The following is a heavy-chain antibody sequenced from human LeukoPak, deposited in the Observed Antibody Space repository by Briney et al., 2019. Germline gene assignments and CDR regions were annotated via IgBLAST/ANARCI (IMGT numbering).Heavy chain of an antibody. Sequence: SETLSLTCAVYGGSFSGYYWSWIRQPPGKGLEWIGEINHSGSTNYNPSLKSRVTISVDKSKNQFSLKLSSVTAADTGIYYCATGTGYCSGGGCYDYWGQGTLVTVSS. CDR3: ATGTGYCSGGGCYDY. CDR1: GGSFSGYY. D-gene: IGHD2-15*01. V-gene: IGHV4-34*01. CDR2: INHSGST. J-gene: IGHJ4*02.